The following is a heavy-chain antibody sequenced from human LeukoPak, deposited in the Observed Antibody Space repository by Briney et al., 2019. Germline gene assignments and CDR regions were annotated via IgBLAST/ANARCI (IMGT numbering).Heavy chain of an antibody. CDR3: ARGLGYSYGYGIDY. D-gene: IGHD5-18*01. J-gene: IGHJ4*02. CDR2: IWYDGSNK. CDR1: GFLFISYA. Sequence: GGSLRLSCAASGFLFISYAMHWVRQAPGKGPEWVAIIWYDGSNKYYAESVEGRFTISRDNSKNTLYLQMNSLRAEDTAVYSCARGLGYSYGYGIDYWGQGTLVIASS. V-gene: IGHV3-33*01.